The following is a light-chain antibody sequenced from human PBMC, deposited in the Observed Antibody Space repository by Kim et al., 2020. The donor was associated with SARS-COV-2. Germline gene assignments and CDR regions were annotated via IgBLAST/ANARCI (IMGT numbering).Light chain of an antibody. CDR2: EVT. Sequence: GQSVTISCTGTSSDIGGYDYVSWYQQHPGKAPKRMIYEVTKRPSGVPDRFSGSKSGNTASLTISGLQAEDEADYSCSSYAGSNNLVFGGGTQLTVL. CDR1: SSDIGGYDY. CDR3: SSYAGSNNLV. J-gene: IGLJ2*01. V-gene: IGLV2-8*01.